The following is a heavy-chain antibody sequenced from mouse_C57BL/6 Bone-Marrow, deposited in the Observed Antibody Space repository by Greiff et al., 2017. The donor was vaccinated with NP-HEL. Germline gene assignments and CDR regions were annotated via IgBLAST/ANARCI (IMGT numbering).Heavy chain of an antibody. CDR3: GRGEGNPHHFAV. D-gene: IGHD2-1*01. J-gene: IGHJ1*03. Sequence: EVQLLQSGPDLVKPGASVKIPCKASGYTFTDYNMDWVQQSHGKSLEWIGDISPNNGGTIYCQKYKGKATMTVDKSSSTAYMELRSLTSEDTAVYYCGRGEGNPHHFAVWGTGTTVTVSS. CDR2: ISPNNGGT. CDR1: GYTFTDYN. V-gene: IGHV1-18*01.